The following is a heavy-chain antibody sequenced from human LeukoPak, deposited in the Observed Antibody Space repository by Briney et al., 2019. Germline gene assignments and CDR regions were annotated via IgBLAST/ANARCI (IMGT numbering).Heavy chain of an antibody. CDR1: RFTFSNYW. V-gene: IGHV3-7*01. J-gene: IGHJ4*02. D-gene: IGHD5-24*01. CDR2: IKNDGGEK. CDR3: ARDMGWQQFDQ. Sequence: GGSLRLFCVASRFTFSNYWMTWVRQAPGKGLERVANIKNDGGEKYYMESVRGRFTISRDNAKNSLYLQMNSLTVEDTAVYYCARDMGWQQFDQWGQGTLVTVSS.